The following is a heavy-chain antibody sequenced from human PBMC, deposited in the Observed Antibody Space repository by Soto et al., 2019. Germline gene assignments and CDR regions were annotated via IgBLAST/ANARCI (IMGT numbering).Heavy chain of an antibody. D-gene: IGHD2-15*01. V-gene: IGHV3-30-3*01. CDR2: ISYDGSNK. CDR3: ARGDSDHIY. Sequence: PWGSLRLSCAASGFTFSSYAMHWVRQAPGKGLEWVAVISYDGSNKYYADSVKGRFTISRDNSKNTLYLQMNSLRAEDTAVYYCARGDSDHIYRGQGTPVTVP. CDR1: GFTFSSYA. J-gene: IGHJ4*02.